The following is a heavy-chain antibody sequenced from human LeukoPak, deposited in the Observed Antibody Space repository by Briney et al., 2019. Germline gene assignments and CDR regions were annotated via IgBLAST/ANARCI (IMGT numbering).Heavy chain of an antibody. J-gene: IGHJ4*02. CDR3: AKSRWVTNSGGGFDY. CDR2: VSGSGDST. D-gene: IGHD5-24*01. Sequence: GGSLRLSCAASGFTVSSNYMSWVRQAPGKGLEWVSGVSGSGDSTKYADSVKGRFTISRDNSKNTLYLQMSSLRAEETAVYYCAKSRWVTNSGGGFDYWGQGTLVTVSS. CDR1: GFTVSSNY. V-gene: IGHV3-23*01.